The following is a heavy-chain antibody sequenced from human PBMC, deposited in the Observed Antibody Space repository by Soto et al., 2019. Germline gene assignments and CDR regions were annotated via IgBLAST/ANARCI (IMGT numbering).Heavy chain of an antibody. CDR1: GFTFSSYA. Sequence: QVQLVESGGGVVQPGRSLRLSCAASGFTFSSYAMHWVRQAPGKGLEWVAVISYDGSNKYYADSVKGRFTISRDNYQITLYLQMTILRAEDTAVYYCARVARYYDSSGYYHLDYWGQGTLVTVSS. D-gene: IGHD3-22*01. CDR2: ISYDGSNK. CDR3: ARVARYYDSSGYYHLDY. J-gene: IGHJ4*01. V-gene: IGHV3-30-3*01.